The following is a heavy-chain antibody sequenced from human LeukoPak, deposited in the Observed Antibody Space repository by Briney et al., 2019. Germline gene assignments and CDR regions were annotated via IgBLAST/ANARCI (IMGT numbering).Heavy chain of an antibody. CDR2: ISGSGDST. J-gene: IGHJ4*02. CDR3: AKVRAPSGWFNSDY. V-gene: IGHV3-23*01. Sequence: GGSLRLFCAASGFTFRNYVMNWVREAPGKGLEWVSGISGSGDSTYYADSVKGRFTISRDNSKNTLYLQMNSLRVEDTAAYYCAKVRAPSGWFNSDYWGQGTLVTVSS. D-gene: IGHD6-19*01. CDR1: GFTFRNYV.